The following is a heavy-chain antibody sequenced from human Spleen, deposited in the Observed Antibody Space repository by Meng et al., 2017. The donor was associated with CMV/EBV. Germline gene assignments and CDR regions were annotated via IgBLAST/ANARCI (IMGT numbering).Heavy chain of an antibody. CDR2: IRNTAASYTT. D-gene: IGHD3-3*01. V-gene: IGHV3-72*01. CDR1: GFTFSDHY. CDR3: ARVGGNGDYDFCTDAVDV. Sequence: GGYLRLSCAASGFTFSDHYMDWVRQAPGKGLEWVGRIRNTAASYTTDYGTSVKGRFTISRDDSKKSLYLQMKSLKTEDSAVYYCARVGGNGDYDFCTDAVDVWGPGTTVTVSS. J-gene: IGHJ6*02.